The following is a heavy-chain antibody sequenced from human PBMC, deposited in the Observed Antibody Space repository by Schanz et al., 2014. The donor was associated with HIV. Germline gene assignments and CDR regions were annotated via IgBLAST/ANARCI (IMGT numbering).Heavy chain of an antibody. CDR1: GGSFSNYY. J-gene: IGHJ6*02. Sequence: QVQLQQWGAGLLKPSQTLSLTCAVYGGSFSNYYWTWIRQPRGKGREGIGEINHSGSTNYSPSLKSRVTISVDASKRQFSLNLGSVTAADTAVYYCARGFSGFDYVSYYSYGMDVWGQGTTVTVSS. V-gene: IGHV4-34*01. CDR3: ARGFSGFDYVSYYSYGMDV. CDR2: INHSGST. D-gene: IGHD5-12*01.